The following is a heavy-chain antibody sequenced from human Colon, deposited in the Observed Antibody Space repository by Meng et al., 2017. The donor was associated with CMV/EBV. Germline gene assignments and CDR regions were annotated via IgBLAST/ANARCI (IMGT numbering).Heavy chain of an antibody. CDR3: ARDPMLRT. CDR1: GGSISTDY. CDR2: FYTSGIT. D-gene: IGHD2-8*01. V-gene: IGHV4-59*01. J-gene: IGHJ5*02. Sequence: SETLSLTCTVSGGSISTDYWSWIRQSPGKGLEWIGYFYTSGITNYNPSLKNQVTISVDMSKSQFPLRLNSVTAADTAVYYCARDPMLRTWGQGTLVTVSP.